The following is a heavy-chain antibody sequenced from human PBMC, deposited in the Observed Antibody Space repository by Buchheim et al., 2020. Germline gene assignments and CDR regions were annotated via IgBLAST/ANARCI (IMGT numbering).Heavy chain of an antibody. Sequence: EVQLVESGGGLVQPGGSLRLSCAASGFTFSSYSMNWVRQAPGKGLEWVSYISSSSSTIYYADSVKGRFTISRDNAKNSLYLLMNSLRAEDTAVYYCARENDYGDYARWYFDLWGRGTL. V-gene: IGHV3-48*01. D-gene: IGHD4-17*01. CDR3: ARENDYGDYARWYFDL. J-gene: IGHJ2*01. CDR2: ISSSSSTI. CDR1: GFTFSSYS.